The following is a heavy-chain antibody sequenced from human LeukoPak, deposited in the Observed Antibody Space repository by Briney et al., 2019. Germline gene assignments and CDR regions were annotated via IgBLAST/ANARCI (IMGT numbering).Heavy chain of an antibody. V-gene: IGHV1-18*01. CDR1: GYTFTSYD. D-gene: IGHD6-13*01. J-gene: IGHJ4*02. CDR3: ARDLPYSSSWESIDY. Sequence: ASVKVSCKASGYTFTSYDINWVRQATGQGLEWMGWTSTYNGNTNYAQKIQGRVIMTTDTSTSTAYMELRSLRSDDTAVYYCARDLPYSSSWESIDYWGQGTLVTVST. CDR2: TSTYNGNT.